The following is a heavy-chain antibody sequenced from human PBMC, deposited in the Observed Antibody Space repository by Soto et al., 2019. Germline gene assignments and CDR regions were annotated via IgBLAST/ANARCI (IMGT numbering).Heavy chain of an antibody. CDR2: ISSSSGYT. V-gene: IGHV3-11*06. CDR3: ARGGTMVTDF. J-gene: IGHJ4*02. D-gene: IGHD2-21*02. CDR1: GFTFNDYY. Sequence: QVQLVESGGGLVKPGGSLRLSCVASGFTFNDYYMSWIRQAPGKGLEWVSYISSSSGYTNYADSVKGRFTISRDNARNSLYLQMNSLRAEDTAVYYCARGGTMVTDFWGQGTLVTVSS.